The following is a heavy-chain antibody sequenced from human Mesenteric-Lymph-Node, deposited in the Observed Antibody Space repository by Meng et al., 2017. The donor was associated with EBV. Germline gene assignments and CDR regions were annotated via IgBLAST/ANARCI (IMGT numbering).Heavy chain of an antibody. CDR3: ARDGHSYGDENGWFDP. CDR2: IYYSGST. D-gene: IGHD5-18*01. CDR1: VGSFSGYY. Sequence: QVHLQRWGAGLLKPSETLSLTCAVYVGSFSGYYWGWIRQPPGKGLEWIGSIYYSGSTYYNPSLKSRVPISVDRSKNQFSLKVRSVNAADTAVYYCARDGHSYGDENGWFDPWGQGTLVTVSS. V-gene: IGHV4-34*01. J-gene: IGHJ5*02.